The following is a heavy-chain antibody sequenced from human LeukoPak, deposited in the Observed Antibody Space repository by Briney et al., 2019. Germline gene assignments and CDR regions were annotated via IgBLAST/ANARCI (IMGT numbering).Heavy chain of an antibody. CDR2: INHSGST. V-gene: IGHV4-34*01. Sequence: SETLSLTCAVYGGSFSGYYWSWIRQPPGKGLEWIGDINHSGSTNYNPSLKSRVTISVDTSKNQFSLKLSSVTAADTAVYYCASVDTAMVYFDYWGQGTLVTVSS. D-gene: IGHD5-18*01. J-gene: IGHJ4*02. CDR1: GGSFSGYY. CDR3: ASVDTAMVYFDY.